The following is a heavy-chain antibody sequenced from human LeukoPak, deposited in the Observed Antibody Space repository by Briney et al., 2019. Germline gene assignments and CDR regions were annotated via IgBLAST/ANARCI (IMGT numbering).Heavy chain of an antibody. CDR3: AKWDGDLYYYNYMDV. CDR1: GSTFTFYA. V-gene: IGHV3-23*01. CDR2: ISGSGGST. J-gene: IGHJ6*03. Sequence: GGSRRLSCAASGSTFTFYAMSWVRQAPGKGLEWVSVISGSGGSTYYADSVKGRFTISTDNSKNPLYLQMDSLRAEDTAVYYCAKWDGDLYYYNYMDVWGKGTTVTVSS. D-gene: IGHD4-17*01.